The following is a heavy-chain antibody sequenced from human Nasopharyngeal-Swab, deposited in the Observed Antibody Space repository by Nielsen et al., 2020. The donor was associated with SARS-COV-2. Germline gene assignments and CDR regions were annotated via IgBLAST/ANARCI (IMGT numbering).Heavy chain of an antibody. D-gene: IGHD7-27*01. V-gene: IGHV6-1*01. CDR2: TYYRSKWYN. CDR1: GDRVSSNSAA. Sequence: SQTLSLTCAISGDRVSSNSAAWTWVRQSPSRGLEWLGRTYYRSKWYNDYAVSVKSRITINPDTSKNQFSLQLNSVTPEDTAVYYCARVHWDLGAFDIWGQGTMVTVSS. J-gene: IGHJ3*02. CDR3: ARVHWDLGAFDI.